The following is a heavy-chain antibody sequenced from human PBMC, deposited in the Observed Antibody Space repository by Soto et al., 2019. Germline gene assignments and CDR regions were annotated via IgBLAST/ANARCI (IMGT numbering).Heavy chain of an antibody. CDR1: GFTFSSYS. J-gene: IGHJ4*02. CDR2: ISSSSSTI. D-gene: IGHD5-18*01. CDR3: ARGMPAGVFRIQLWLAFDY. V-gene: IGHV3-48*02. Sequence: GGSLRLSCAASGFTFSSYSMNWVRQAPGKGLEWVSYISSSSSTIYYADSVKGRFTISRDNAKNSLYLQMNSLRDEDTAVYYCARGMPAGVFRIQLWLAFDYWGQGTLVTVSS.